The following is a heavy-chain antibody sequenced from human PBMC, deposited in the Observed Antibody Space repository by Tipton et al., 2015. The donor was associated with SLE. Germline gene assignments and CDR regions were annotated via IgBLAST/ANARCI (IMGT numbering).Heavy chain of an antibody. J-gene: IGHJ4*02. CDR1: GGSVGSYY. CDR3: ARESAQGLDY. Sequence: TLSLTCDVCGGSVGSYYWSWVRQLPGTGLEWIGDIYQSGLTALNPSLESRITLSIDTSRNQFSLKLTSMSAADTAVYYCARESAQGLDYWGQGTLVTVSS. CDR2: IYQSGLT. V-gene: IGHV4-59*02.